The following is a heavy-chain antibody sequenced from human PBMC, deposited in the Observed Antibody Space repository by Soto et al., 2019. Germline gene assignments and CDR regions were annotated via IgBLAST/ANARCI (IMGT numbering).Heavy chain of an antibody. CDR3: ARGAEWLLPAYDYYYGMDV. CDR2: MNPNSGNT. Sequence: QVQLVQSGAEVKKPGASVKVSCKASGYTFTSYDINWVRQATGQGLEWMGWMNPNSGNTGYAQKFQGRVTMTRNTSISTAYMELSSLRSEDTAVYYCARGAEWLLPAYDYYYGMDVWGQGTTVTVSS. V-gene: IGHV1-8*01. CDR1: GYTFTSYD. D-gene: IGHD3-3*01. J-gene: IGHJ6*02.